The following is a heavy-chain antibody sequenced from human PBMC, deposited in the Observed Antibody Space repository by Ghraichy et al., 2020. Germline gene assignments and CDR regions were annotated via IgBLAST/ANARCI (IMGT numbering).Heavy chain of an antibody. CDR3: ARDSSVGDGRNPCFDF. D-gene: IGHD5-24*01. V-gene: IGHV6-1*01. CDR1: GDSVSSNSGA. J-gene: IGHJ4*01. Sequence: SQTLSLTCAISGDSVSSNSGAWNWIRQSPSRGLEWLGRTYYRSKWYNDYALSVKSRITINPDTSKNQFSLQLNSVTLEDTAVYYCARDSSVGDGRNPCFDFWGHVTLVTVSS. CDR2: TYYRSKWYN.